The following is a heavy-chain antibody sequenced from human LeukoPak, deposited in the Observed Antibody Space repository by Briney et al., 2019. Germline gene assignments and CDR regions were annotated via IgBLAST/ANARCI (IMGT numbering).Heavy chain of an antibody. D-gene: IGHD4-23*01. J-gene: IGHJ4*02. Sequence: PGGSLRLSCAASGFTFATFGMSWVRHAPGKGLEWVSAISGRDDNTYYADSVKGRFTISRDNSKNTLYLRMNSLRAEDTAVYYCAKRSDYSGNWNYFDYWGQGTPVTVSS. V-gene: IGHV3-23*01. CDR3: AKRSDYSGNWNYFDY. CDR2: ISGRDDNT. CDR1: GFTFATFG.